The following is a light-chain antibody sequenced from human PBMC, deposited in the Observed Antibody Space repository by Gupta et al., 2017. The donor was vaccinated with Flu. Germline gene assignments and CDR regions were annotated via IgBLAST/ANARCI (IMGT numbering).Light chain of an antibody. V-gene: IGLV6-57*03. CDR2: EDY. J-gene: IGLJ3*02. CDR1: SGNIATNH. CDR3: QSYYSSNPPV. Sequence: VTITGTRSSGNIATNHVAWYQQRPGSAPPTVICEDYKRSSGVPDGFSSSTDSSSNLCSLTISGLKTEDEADYYCQSYYSSNPPVFGGGTKLTVL.